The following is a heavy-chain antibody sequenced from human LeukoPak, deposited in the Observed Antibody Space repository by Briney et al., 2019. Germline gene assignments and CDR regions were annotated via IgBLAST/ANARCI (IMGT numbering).Heavy chain of an antibody. J-gene: IGHJ4*02. Sequence: PGGSLRLSCAASGFTFSSYAMSWVRQAPGKGLEWVSAISGSGGSTYYADSVKGRFTISRDNSKNTLYLQMNSLRAEDTAVYYCASGSWGNYYDSSGYPFDYWGQGTLVTVSS. CDR2: ISGSGGST. V-gene: IGHV3-23*01. D-gene: IGHD3-22*01. CDR3: ASGSWGNYYDSSGYPFDY. CDR1: GFTFSSYA.